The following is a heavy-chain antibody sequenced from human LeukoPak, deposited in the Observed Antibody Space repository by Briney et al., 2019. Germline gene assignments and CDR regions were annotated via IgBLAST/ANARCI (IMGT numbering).Heavy chain of an antibody. Sequence: PSETLSLTCTVSGYSISSGYYWGWIRQPPGKGLEWIGSIYHSGSTYYNPSLKSRVTISVDTSKNQFSLKLSSVTAADTAVYYCARDRGGVVSPFDYWGQGVLVTVSS. CDR3: ARDRGGVVSPFDY. V-gene: IGHV4-38-2*02. D-gene: IGHD3-3*01. J-gene: IGHJ4*02. CDR2: IYHSGST. CDR1: GYSISSGYY.